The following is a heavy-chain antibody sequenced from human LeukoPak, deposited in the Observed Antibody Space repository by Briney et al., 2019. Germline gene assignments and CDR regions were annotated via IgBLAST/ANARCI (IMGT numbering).Heavy chain of an antibody. CDR2: ISSSSSTT. D-gene: IGHD3-22*01. Sequence: GGSLRLSCAASGFTFSSYSMNWVRQAPGKGLEWVSYISSSSSTTYYADSVKGRFTISRDNAKNSLYLQMNSLRADDTAVYYCATGKHYYDSSGYYFYYFDYWGQGTLVTVSS. V-gene: IGHV3-48*01. J-gene: IGHJ4*02. CDR3: ATGKHYYDSSGYYFYYFDY. CDR1: GFTFSSYS.